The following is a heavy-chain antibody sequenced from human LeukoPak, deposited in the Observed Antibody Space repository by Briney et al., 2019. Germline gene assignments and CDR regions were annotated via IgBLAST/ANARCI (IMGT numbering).Heavy chain of an antibody. Sequence: QPGRSLRLSCAASGFTFSSYGMHWVRQAPGKGLEWVAVIWHDGSNKYYADSVKGRFTISRDNSKNTLYLQMNSLRAEDTAVYYCARGASQVLPAPLGSGMDVWGKGTTVTISS. D-gene: IGHD2-2*01. J-gene: IGHJ6*04. V-gene: IGHV3-33*01. CDR3: ARGASQVLPAPLGSGMDV. CDR1: GFTFSSYG. CDR2: IWHDGSNK.